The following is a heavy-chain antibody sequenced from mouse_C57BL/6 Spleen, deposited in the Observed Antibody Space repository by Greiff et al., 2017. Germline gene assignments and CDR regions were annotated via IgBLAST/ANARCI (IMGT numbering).Heavy chain of an antibody. V-gene: IGHV5-16*01. CDR2: INYDGSST. CDR3: ARDRRYDYDGYFDV. J-gene: IGHJ1*03. Sequence: DVQLQESEGGLVQPGSSMKLSCTASGFTFSDYYMAWVRQVPEKGLEWVANINYDGSSTYYLDSLKSRFIISRDNAKNILYLQMSSLKSEDTATYYCARDRRYDYDGYFDVWGTGTTVTVSS. D-gene: IGHD2-4*01. CDR1: GFTFSDYY.